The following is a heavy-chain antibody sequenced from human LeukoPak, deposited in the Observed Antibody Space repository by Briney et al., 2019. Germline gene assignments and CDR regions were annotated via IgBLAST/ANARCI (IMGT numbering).Heavy chain of an antibody. Sequence: PSETLSLTCAVYGGSFSGYYWSWIRQPPGKGLEWIGEINHSGSTNYNPSLKSRVTISVDRSKNQFSLKLSSVTAADTAVYYCARGERSPYYFDYWGQGTLVTVSS. J-gene: IGHJ4*02. D-gene: IGHD5-24*01. CDR3: ARGERSPYYFDY. CDR1: GGSFSGYY. CDR2: INHSGST. V-gene: IGHV4-34*01.